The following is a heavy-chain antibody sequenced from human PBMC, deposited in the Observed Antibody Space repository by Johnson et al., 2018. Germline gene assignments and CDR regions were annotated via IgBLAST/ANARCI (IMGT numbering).Heavy chain of an antibody. CDR2: IYSGGST. V-gene: IGHV3-53*01. CDR3: ARDQGGYDGHYYYGMDV. CDR1: GFTVSSNY. Sequence: VQLVESGGGVVQPGGSLRLSCAASGFTVSSNYMSWVRQAPGKGLEWVSVIYSGGSTYYADSVKGRFTISSDNSKNTLYLQMNSLRAEDTAVYYCARDQGGYDGHYYYGMDVWGQGTTVTVSS. D-gene: IGHD5-12*01. J-gene: IGHJ6*02.